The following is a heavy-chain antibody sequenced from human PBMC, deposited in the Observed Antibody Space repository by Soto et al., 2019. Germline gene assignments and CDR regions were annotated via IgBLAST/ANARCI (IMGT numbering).Heavy chain of an antibody. V-gene: IGHV3-33*01. Sequence: QVQLVESGGDVVQPGRSLRLSCAASGFTFSSYGIHWVRQAPGKGLEWVAVIWYDGSNKYYADSVKGRFTISRDNSKNTLYLQMNSLRAEDTAVYYCARDFNHYFDYWGQGTLVTFSS. CDR3: ARDFNHYFDY. CDR1: GFTFSSYG. J-gene: IGHJ4*02. CDR2: IWYDGSNK.